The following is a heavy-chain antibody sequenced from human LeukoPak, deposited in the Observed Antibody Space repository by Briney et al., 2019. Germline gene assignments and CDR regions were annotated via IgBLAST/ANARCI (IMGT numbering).Heavy chain of an antibody. Sequence: GGSLRLSCAASGFTFSDYYMSWIRQAPGKGLEWVSYISSSGSTIYYADSVKGRFTISRDNAKNSLYLQMNSLRAEDTAVYYCARASITGTTGWFDPWGQGTLVTVSS. CDR1: GFTFSDYY. J-gene: IGHJ5*02. V-gene: IGHV3-11*01. CDR3: ARASITGTTGWFDP. CDR2: ISSSGSTI. D-gene: IGHD1-7*01.